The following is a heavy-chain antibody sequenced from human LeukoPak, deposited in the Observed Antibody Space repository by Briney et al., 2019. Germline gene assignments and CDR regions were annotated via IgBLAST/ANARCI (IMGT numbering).Heavy chain of an antibody. D-gene: IGHD3-3*01. J-gene: IGHJ3*02. CDR1: GFTFANSW. CDR3: ARVLRFLEWLSFDAFDI. Sequence: PGGSLRLSCATSGFTFANSWMTWVRQAPGKGLEWVSSISSSSSYIYYADSVKGRFTISRDNAKNSLYLQMNSLRAEDTAVYYCARVLRFLEWLSFDAFDIWGQGTMVTVSS. CDR2: ISSSSSYI. V-gene: IGHV3-21*01.